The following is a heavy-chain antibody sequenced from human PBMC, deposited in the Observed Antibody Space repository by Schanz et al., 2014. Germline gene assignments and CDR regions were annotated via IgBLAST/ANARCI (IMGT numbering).Heavy chain of an antibody. Sequence: EVQLVESGGGLLQPGGSLRLSCAASGFTFGTFWMSWVRQAPGKGLEWVSAISGSVSSTYYADSVKGRFTISRDNAKNTLYLQMNSLRAEDTAVYYCARSYSSGWYPYYYGMDVWGQGTTVTVSS. CDR1: GFTFGTFW. V-gene: IGHV3-23*04. D-gene: IGHD6-19*01. CDR3: ARSYSSGWYPYYYGMDV. J-gene: IGHJ6*02. CDR2: ISGSVSST.